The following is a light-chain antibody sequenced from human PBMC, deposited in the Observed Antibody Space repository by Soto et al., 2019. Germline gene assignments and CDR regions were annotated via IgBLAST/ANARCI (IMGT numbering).Light chain of an antibody. CDR3: QQYGSSGT. CDR1: QTVSNNY. J-gene: IGKJ1*01. CDR2: GAS. Sequence: ASQTVSNNYLAWFQQIPGQAPRLLIYGASNRATGIPDRFSGSGSGTDFTLTISRLEPEDFAVYYCQQYGSSGTFGQGTKVDIK. V-gene: IGKV3-20*01.